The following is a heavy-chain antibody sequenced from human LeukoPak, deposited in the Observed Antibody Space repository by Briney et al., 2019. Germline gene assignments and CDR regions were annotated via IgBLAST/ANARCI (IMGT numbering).Heavy chain of an antibody. V-gene: IGHV1-8*02. Sequence: GASVKVSCKASGYTFTSYDINWVRQATGQGLEWMGWMNPNSGNTGYAQKFQGRVTMTRNTSISTAYMELSSLRSEDTAVYYCARRIRVLRNWFDPWGQGTLVTVSS. CDR3: ARRIRVLRNWFDP. J-gene: IGHJ5*02. CDR2: MNPNSGNT. CDR1: GYTFTSYD.